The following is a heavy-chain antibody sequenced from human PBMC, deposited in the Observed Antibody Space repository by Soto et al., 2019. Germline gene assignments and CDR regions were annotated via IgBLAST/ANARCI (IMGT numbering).Heavy chain of an antibody. V-gene: IGHV3-30*18. CDR3: AKDGSLIPKMVSSGYYFDY. CDR1: GFTFSSYG. J-gene: IGHJ4*02. Sequence: QVQLVESGGGVVQPGRSLRLSCAASGFTFSSYGMHWVRQAPGKGLEWVAVISYDGSNKYYADSVKGRFTISRDNSKNTLYLQMNSLRAEDTAVYYCAKDGSLIPKMVSSGYYFDYWGQGTLVTVSS. D-gene: IGHD6-25*01. CDR2: ISYDGSNK.